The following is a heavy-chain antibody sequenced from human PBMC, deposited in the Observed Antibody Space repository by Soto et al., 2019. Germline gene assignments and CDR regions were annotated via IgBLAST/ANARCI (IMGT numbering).Heavy chain of an antibody. CDR1: GFTFSSYA. Sequence: QVQLVESGGGVVQPGRSVRLSCAASGFTFSSYAMQWVRQVPGKGLEWVAVISYEGSNKYYADSVRGRFIISRDNSRNTLHLQMQSLREDDTAVYYCASDLDYFNSGANFDYWGQGTLVTVSS. CDR2: ISYEGSNK. D-gene: IGHD4-4*01. V-gene: IGHV3-30-3*01. CDR3: ASDLDYFNSGANFDY. J-gene: IGHJ4*02.